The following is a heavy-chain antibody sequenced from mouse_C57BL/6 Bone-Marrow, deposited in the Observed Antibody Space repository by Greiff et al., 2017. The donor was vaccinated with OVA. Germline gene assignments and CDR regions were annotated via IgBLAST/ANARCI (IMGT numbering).Heavy chain of an antibody. J-gene: IGHJ4*01. V-gene: IGHV1-64*01. CDR2: IHPNSGST. D-gene: IGHD1-2*01. Sequence: QVQLQQPGAELVKPGASVKLSCKASGYTFTSYWMHWVKQRPGQGLEWIGMIHPNSGSTNYNEKFKSKATLTVDKSSSTAYMQLSSLTSEDSAVYYCASHYYGGAMDYWGQGTSVTVSS. CDR3: ASHYYGGAMDY. CDR1: GYTFTSYW.